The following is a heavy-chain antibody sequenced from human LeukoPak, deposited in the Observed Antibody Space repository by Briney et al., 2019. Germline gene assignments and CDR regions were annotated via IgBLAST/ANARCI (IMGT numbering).Heavy chain of an antibody. V-gene: IGHV3-30*04. J-gene: IGHJ3*02. Sequence: PGRSLRLSCAASAFTFSSYAMHWVRQAPGKGLEWVAVISWDGSNKYYADSVKGRFTISRDNSKNSLYLQMNSLRAEDTAVYYCARAGRTVTYDAFDIWGQGTMVTVSS. CDR1: AFTFSSYA. CDR2: ISWDGSNK. CDR3: ARAGRTVTYDAFDI. D-gene: IGHD4-17*01.